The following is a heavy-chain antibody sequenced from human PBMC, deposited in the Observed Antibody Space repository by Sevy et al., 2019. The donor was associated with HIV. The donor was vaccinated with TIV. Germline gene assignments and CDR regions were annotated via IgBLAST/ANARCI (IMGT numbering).Heavy chain of an antibody. CDR2: IYRGDNI. CDR1: GLTVSDNY. D-gene: IGHD4-4*01. V-gene: IGHV3-53*01. Sequence: GGSLRLSCATSGLTVSDNYMNWVRQAPGKGLEWVSVIYRGDNIYYADFVKGRFTLSRDTDKNMVYLQMNSLRVEDTAIYYCARGRGGYSNAYYFDYWGQGTLVTVSS. CDR3: ARGRGGYSNAYYFDY. J-gene: IGHJ4*02.